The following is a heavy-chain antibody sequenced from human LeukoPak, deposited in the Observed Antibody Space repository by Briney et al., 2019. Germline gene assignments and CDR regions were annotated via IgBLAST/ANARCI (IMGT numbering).Heavy chain of an antibody. Sequence: AAVKVSCKVSGYTLTELSMHWVRQAPGQGLEWMGGFDPEDGETIYAQKFQGRVTMAEDTSTDTAYMELSSLRSEDTAVYYCATLDARAHPNWGQGTLVTVSS. V-gene: IGHV1-24*01. CDR2: FDPEDGET. CDR3: ATLDARAHPN. CDR1: GYTLTELS. J-gene: IGHJ4*02. D-gene: IGHD3-9*01.